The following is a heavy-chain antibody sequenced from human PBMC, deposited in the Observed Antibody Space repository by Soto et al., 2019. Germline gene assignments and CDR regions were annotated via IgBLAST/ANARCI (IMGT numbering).Heavy chain of an antibody. V-gene: IGHV1-2*02. CDR2: INPDSGAT. J-gene: IGHJ4*02. Sequence: HEHLVQSGAEVKRPGASLKVSCKASGYSFTGYYIHWVRQAPGQGLEWMGWINPDSGATNYAQNFQATVTLTSDPPISTASRDLTRLTSDDTAVYYCARGDYGTGGYPFPYFDYWGQGTLVIVSS. D-gene: IGHD2-8*02. CDR3: ARGDYGTGGYPFPYFDY. CDR1: GYSFTGYY.